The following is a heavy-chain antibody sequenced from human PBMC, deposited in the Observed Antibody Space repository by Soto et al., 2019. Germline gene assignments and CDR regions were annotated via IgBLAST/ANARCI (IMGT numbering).Heavy chain of an antibody. D-gene: IGHD1-1*01. J-gene: IGHJ5*02. CDR3: ARDASVGTGWFDP. Sequence: NPSATLSLTCTFSGYSISNNYYLGWIRQPPGKGLEWIVVTYYGGTTYYNPSLKSRVTISLDTSKNQFSLKLTSVTAADTAVYYCARDASVGTGWFDPWGQGTLVTVSS. V-gene: IGHV4-38-2*02. CDR1: GYSISNNYY. CDR2: TYYGGTT.